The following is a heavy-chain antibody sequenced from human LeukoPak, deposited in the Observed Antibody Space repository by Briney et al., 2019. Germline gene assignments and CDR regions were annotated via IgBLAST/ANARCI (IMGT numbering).Heavy chain of an antibody. J-gene: IGHJ4*02. CDR3: ARDLSYGYYYFDY. CDR2: ISSSGSTI. CDR1: GFTFSDYY. V-gene: IGHV3-11*01. D-gene: IGHD5-18*01. Sequence: GGSLRLSCAASGFTFSDYYMSWIRQAPGKGLEWVSYISSSGSTIYYADSVKGRFTISRDNAKNSLYLQMNSLRAEDTAVYYCARDLSYGYYYFDYWGQGTLVTVSS.